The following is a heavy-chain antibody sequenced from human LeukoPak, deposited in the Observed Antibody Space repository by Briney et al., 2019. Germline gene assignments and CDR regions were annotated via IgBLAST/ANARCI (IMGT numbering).Heavy chain of an antibody. Sequence: NPSETLSLTCTVSGGSISSGSYYWSWIRQPAGKGLEWIGEINHSGSTNYNPSLKSRVTISVDTSKNQFSLKLSSVTAADTAVYYCARGYCSSTSCREYNWFDPWGQGTLVTVSS. J-gene: IGHJ5*02. CDR1: GGSISSGSYY. CDR3: ARGYCSSTSCREYNWFDP. V-gene: IGHV4-61*10. D-gene: IGHD2-2*01. CDR2: INHSGST.